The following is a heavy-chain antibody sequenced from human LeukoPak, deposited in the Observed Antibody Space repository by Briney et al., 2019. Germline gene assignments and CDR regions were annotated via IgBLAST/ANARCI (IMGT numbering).Heavy chain of an antibody. V-gene: IGHV3-53*01. Sequence: GGSLRLSCAASGFTDSSNYMSWVRQAPGKGLEWVSLIYSGGSTYYADSVKGRFTISRDNSKNTLYLQMNSLRAEDTAVYYCARVPDAFDIWCQGTLVTVSS. CDR3: ARVPDAFDI. J-gene: IGHJ3*02. CDR1: GFTDSSNY. CDR2: IYSGGST.